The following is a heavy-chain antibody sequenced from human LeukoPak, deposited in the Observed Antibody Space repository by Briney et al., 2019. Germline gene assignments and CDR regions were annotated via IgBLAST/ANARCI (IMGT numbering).Heavy chain of an antibody. J-gene: IGHJ4*02. D-gene: IGHD3-22*01. CDR2: ISGSGGST. Sequence: GGSLRLSCAASGFTFSSYAMSWVRQAPGKGLEWVSAISGSGGSTYYADSVKGRFTISRDNSKNTLYLQMNSLRAEDTAVYYCAKARGGYYDSSGYYFLFDYWGQGTLVTVS. CDR1: GFTFSSYA. V-gene: IGHV3-23*01. CDR3: AKARGGYYDSSGYYFLFDY.